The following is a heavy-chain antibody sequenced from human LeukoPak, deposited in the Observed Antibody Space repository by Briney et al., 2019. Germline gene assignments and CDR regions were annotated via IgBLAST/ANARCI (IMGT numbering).Heavy chain of an antibody. D-gene: IGHD2-2*01. Sequence: PVKVSCKASGGTFSSYAISWVRQAPGQGLEWMGGIIPIFGTANYAQKFQGRVTITADESTSTAYMELSSLRSEDTAVYYCARGEDIVVVPAASYGKDVWGQGTTVTVSS. CDR3: ARGEDIVVVPAASYGKDV. V-gene: IGHV1-69*13. J-gene: IGHJ6*02. CDR2: IIPIFGTA. CDR1: GGTFSSYA.